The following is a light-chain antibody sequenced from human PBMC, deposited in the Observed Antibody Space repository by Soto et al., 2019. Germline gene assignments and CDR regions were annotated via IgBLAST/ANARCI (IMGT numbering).Light chain of an antibody. Sequence: DIVMTQSPDSLAAFLGERATINCKSSQSLFYSSNHKNYLAWYQKKPGRPPNLPFYWASIRETGVPDRFPGSGSGTDFSLTISSLQAEDVAIYYCQKYYTTPLTFGGGTKVEIK. V-gene: IGKV4-1*01. CDR2: WAS. CDR1: QSLFYSSNHKNY. CDR3: QKYYTTPLT. J-gene: IGKJ4*01.